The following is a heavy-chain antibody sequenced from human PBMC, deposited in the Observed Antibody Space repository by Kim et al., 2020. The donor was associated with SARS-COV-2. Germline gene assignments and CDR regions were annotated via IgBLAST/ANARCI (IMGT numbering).Heavy chain of an antibody. Sequence: SETLSLTCTVSGGSISSYYWSWIRQPPGKGLEWIGYIYYSGSTNYNTSLKSRVTISVDTSKNQFSLKLSSVTAADTAVYYCAREGYYDSSGWPRDFDYWGQGPLVTVSS. V-gene: IGHV4-59*13. CDR1: GGSISSYY. CDR3: AREGYYDSSGWPRDFDY. J-gene: IGHJ4*02. D-gene: IGHD3-22*01. CDR2: IYYSGST.